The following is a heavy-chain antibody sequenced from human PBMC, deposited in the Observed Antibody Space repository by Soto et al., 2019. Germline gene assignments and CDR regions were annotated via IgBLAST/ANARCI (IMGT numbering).Heavy chain of an antibody. V-gene: IGHV3-23*01. CDR3: AKQAGYSSDPFDY. Sequence: LRLSCAASGFTFSNYAMSWVRQAPGKGLEWVSIISGGGGTTYYADSVKGRFTISRDNSKNTVHLQINSLRVEDTAVYYCAKQAGYSSDPFDYWGQGTLVTV. CDR1: GFTFSNYA. CDR2: ISGGGGTT. J-gene: IGHJ4*02. D-gene: IGHD6-19*01.